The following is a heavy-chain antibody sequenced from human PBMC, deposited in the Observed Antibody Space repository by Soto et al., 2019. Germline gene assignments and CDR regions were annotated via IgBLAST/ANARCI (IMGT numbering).Heavy chain of an antibody. V-gene: IGHV1-46*03. D-gene: IGHD5-12*01. J-gene: IGHJ4*02. CDR1: GYTFTNYY. CDR2: INPSGGST. CDR3: VRDLDRRGYSGYHLEY. Sequence: QVQLVQSGAEVKRPGASVKVSCKASGYTFTNYYVHWVRQAPGQGLEWMGIINPSGGSTTYAQKLQGRVTMTRDTSTTPLDMELSSLRSEDTAVYYCVRDLDRRGYSGYHLEYWGQGTLVTVSS.